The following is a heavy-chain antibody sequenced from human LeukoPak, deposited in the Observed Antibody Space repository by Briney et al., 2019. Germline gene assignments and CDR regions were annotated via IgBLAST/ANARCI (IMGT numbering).Heavy chain of an antibody. V-gene: IGHV3-21*01. J-gene: IGHJ3*02. D-gene: IGHD3-3*01. CDR2: ISSSSSYI. CDR1: GFTFSSYS. Sequence: GGSLRLSCAASGFTFSSYSMNWVRQAPGKGLEWVSSISSSSSYIYYADSVKGRLTISRDNAKNSLYLQMNSLRAEDTAVYYCARGGSTIFGVTAFDIWGQGTMVTVSS. CDR3: ARGGSTIFGVTAFDI.